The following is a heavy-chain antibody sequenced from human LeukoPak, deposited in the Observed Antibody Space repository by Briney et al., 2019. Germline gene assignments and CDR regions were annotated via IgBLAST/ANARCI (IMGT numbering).Heavy chain of an antibody. D-gene: IGHD6-19*01. V-gene: IGHV3-23*01. CDR1: GFTFSSYA. Sequence: PGGSLRLSCAASGFTFSSYAMSWVRQAPGKGLEWVSAISGSGGSTYYADSVKGRFTIYRDNSKNTLYLQMNSLRAEDTAVYYCAKGSSGWYGYFQHWGQGTLVTVSS. J-gene: IGHJ1*01. CDR2: ISGSGGST. CDR3: AKGSSGWYGYFQH.